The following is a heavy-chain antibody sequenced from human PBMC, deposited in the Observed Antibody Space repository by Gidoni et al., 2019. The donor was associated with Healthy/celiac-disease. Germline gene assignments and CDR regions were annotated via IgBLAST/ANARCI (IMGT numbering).Heavy chain of an antibody. CDR2: FGSISSYI. D-gene: IGHD6-13*01. J-gene: IGHJ6*02. V-gene: IGHV3-21*01. CDR3: ARERGVLSSSWYSTGMDV. Sequence: EVQLVESGGGLVKPGGSLSLSCAASGFTFSSHSLNWVRQAPGKGLEWVSSFGSISSYIYYADSVKGRFTISRDNAKNSLYLQMNSLRAEDTAVYYCARERGVLSSSWYSTGMDVWGQGTTVTVAS. CDR1: GFTFSSHS.